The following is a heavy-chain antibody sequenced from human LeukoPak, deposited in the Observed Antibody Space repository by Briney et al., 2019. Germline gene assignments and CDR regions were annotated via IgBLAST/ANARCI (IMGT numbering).Heavy chain of an antibody. V-gene: IGHV4-39*01. J-gene: IGHJ1*01. CDR3: ARRRYYDSTGYFE. CDR1: GDYISSSSYY. D-gene: IGHD3-22*01. Sequence: SETLSLTCAVSGDYISSSSYYWGWIRQSPGTGLEWIGDIYHSGRTYYNPSLKSRVAISIDTSKNQFSLGLRSMTAADTAVFYCARRRYYDSTGYFEWGRGTLVTVSS. CDR2: IYHSGRT.